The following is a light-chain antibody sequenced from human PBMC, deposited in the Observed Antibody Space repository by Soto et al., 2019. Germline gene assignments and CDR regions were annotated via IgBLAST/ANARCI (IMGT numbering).Light chain of an antibody. CDR1: QSVGRN. Sequence: EILMTQSPATLSVSPWERATLSCRASQSVGRNLAWYQQKPGQAPRLLIFGASNRATGIPARFSGSGSGTEFTLTISSLQSEDFAVYYCQQYNNWPPWTFGQGTKVEIK. V-gene: IGKV3-15*01. CDR3: QQYNNWPPWT. CDR2: GAS. J-gene: IGKJ1*01.